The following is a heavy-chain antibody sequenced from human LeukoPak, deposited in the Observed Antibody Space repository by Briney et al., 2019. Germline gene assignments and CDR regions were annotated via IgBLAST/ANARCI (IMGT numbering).Heavy chain of an antibody. Sequence: GASVKVSCKASGGTFSSYAISWVRQAPGQGLEWMGGIIPIFGTANYAQKFQGRVTITADESTSTAYMKLSSLRSEDTAVYYCARDRGSSGYYYSPFDYWGQGTLVTVSS. CDR3: ARDRGSSGYYYSPFDY. D-gene: IGHD3-22*01. J-gene: IGHJ4*02. CDR1: GGTFSSYA. CDR2: IIPIFGTA. V-gene: IGHV1-69*13.